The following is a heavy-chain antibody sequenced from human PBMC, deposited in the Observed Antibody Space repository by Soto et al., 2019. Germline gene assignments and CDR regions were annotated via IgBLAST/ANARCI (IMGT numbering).Heavy chain of an antibody. D-gene: IGHD6-19*01. CDR1: GYNFGTSW. Sequence: GESLKISCQGSGYNFGTSWIGWVRQMPGKGLEWMGIIYPRDSTTRYSPSFEGQVSISVDKSISSAFLQWNTLKASDTATYYCARRTSSSGSYFEYWGQGSLVTVSS. CDR2: IYPRDSTT. CDR3: ARRTSSSGSYFEY. V-gene: IGHV5-51*01. J-gene: IGHJ4*02.